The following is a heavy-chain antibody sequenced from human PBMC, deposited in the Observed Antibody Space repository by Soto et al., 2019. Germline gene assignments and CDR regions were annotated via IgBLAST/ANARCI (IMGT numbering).Heavy chain of an antibody. D-gene: IGHD3-16*01. Sequence: SLRLSCRVSGVAFSSYWMIWVRQAPGKGLEWVASIKQDESEKYYVDSVKGRFTISRDNVQDSLFLQMNSLSAEDTAVYFCVRDVGFDYVNWGQGTLVTVSS. CDR2: IKQDESEK. J-gene: IGHJ4*02. V-gene: IGHV3-7*01. CDR3: VRDVGFDYVN. CDR1: GVAFSSYW.